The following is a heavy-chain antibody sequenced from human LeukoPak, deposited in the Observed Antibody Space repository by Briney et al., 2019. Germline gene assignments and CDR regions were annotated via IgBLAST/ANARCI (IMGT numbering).Heavy chain of an antibody. D-gene: IGHD1-26*01. CDR1: GGSIRSYY. J-gene: IGHJ4*02. Sequence: SETLSLTCTVSGGSIRSYYWSWIRQPPGRGLEWIGYIFYSGSTNYNPSLKSRVTISVDTSKNQFSLTLNSVTAADTAVYYCARGWRGVVGATSFDYWGVGTLVTVSS. CDR3: ARGWRGVVGATSFDY. CDR2: IFYSGST. V-gene: IGHV4-59*01.